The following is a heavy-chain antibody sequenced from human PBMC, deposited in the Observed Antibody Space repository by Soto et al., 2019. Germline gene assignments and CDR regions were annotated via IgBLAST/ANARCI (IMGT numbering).Heavy chain of an antibody. V-gene: IGHV3-7*05. Sequence: EVQLVESGGGLVQPGGSLRLSCAACGFTFSRYWMTWVRQAPGKGLEWVANIKQDGSEKYYVDSVKGRFTISRDNAENSLYLQMNSLRVEDTAVYYCTRDDHYSSQDWGQGTLVTVSS. CDR1: GFTFSRYW. CDR3: TRDDHYSSQD. J-gene: IGHJ4*02. CDR2: IKQDGSEK. D-gene: IGHD6-13*01.